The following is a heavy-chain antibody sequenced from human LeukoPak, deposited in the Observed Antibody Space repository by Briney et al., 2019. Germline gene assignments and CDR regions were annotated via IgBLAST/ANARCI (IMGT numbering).Heavy chain of an antibody. CDR1: GFTFSSYA. J-gene: IGHJ2*01. V-gene: IGHV3-23*01. CDR2: ISGSGGSA. Sequence: GGSLRLSCAASGFTFSSYAMNWVRQTPGKGLQWVSAISGSGGSAYYADSVKGRFTISRDDSKNTLYLQMNSLRAEDTAVYYCARRFFDLWGRGTLVTVSS. CDR3: ARRFFDL.